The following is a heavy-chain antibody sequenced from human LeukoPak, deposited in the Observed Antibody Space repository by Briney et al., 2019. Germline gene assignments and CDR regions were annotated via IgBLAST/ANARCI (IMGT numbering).Heavy chain of an antibody. CDR3: ARSRDDYNYLDY. CDR2: ISGSGGST. D-gene: IGHD5-24*01. CDR1: GFTFSSYA. J-gene: IGHJ4*02. Sequence: GGSLRLSCAASGFTFSSYAMSWVRQAPGKGLEWVSAISGSGGSTYYADSVKGRFTISRDNSKNTLYLQMNSLRAEDTAVYYCARSRDDYNYLDYWGQGTLVTVS. V-gene: IGHV3-23*01.